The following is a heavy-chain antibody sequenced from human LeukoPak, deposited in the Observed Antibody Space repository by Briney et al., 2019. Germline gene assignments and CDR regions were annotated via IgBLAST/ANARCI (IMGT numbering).Heavy chain of an antibody. J-gene: IGHJ4*02. CDR3: ATRGY. CDR1: GGSISSDY. V-gene: IGHV4-59*08. CDR2: IYNSGNN. Sequence: SETLSLTCTVSGGSISSDYWRWIRQPPGKGLEWVGYIYNSGNNHYNPSLKSRVTISIDTSKNQFSLKLASVTAADTAVYYCATRGYWGQGTLVAVSS. D-gene: IGHD3-10*01.